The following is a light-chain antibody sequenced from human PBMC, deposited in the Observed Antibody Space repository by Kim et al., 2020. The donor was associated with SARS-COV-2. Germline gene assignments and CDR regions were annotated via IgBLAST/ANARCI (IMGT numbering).Light chain of an antibody. Sequence: SYELTQPPSVSVSPGQTGSITCSGDKLGNKYVCWYQKKAGQSPVLVIHQNTKRPSGIPERFSGSNSGNTATLTISGTQPIDEADYYCQALDSNTVVFGGG. CDR1: KLGNKY. CDR3: QALDSNTVV. V-gene: IGLV3-1*01. J-gene: IGLJ2*01. CDR2: QNT.